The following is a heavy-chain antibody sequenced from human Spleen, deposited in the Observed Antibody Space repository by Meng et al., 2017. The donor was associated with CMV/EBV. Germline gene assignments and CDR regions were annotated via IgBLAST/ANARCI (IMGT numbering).Heavy chain of an antibody. Sequence: GGSLRLSCAASGFTFSSYAMHWVRQAPGKGLEWVAVISYDGSNKYYADSVKGRFTISRDNSKNTLYLQMNSLRTEDTAVYYCVKDCCGAAADRSTGFDYWGQGTLVTVSS. CDR3: VKDCCGAAADRSTGFDY. V-gene: IGHV3-30-3*01. CDR1: GFTFSSYA. J-gene: IGHJ4*02. D-gene: IGHD6-13*01. CDR2: ISYDGSNK.